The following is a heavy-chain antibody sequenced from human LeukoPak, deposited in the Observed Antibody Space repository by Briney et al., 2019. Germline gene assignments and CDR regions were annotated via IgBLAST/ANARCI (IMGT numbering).Heavy chain of an antibody. CDR2: IKSRTDGGTT. D-gene: IGHD3-10*01. J-gene: IGHJ4*02. Sequence: GGSLRLSCAASGFTFSKAWMSWVRKAPGKGLEWVGRIKSRTDGGTTDYAAAVKGRFTISRDDSKNTLSLQMNSLKTEDTAVYYCTTITMIREHEDYWGQGTLVTVSS. CDR3: TTITMIREHEDY. CDR1: GFTFSKAW. V-gene: IGHV3-15*01.